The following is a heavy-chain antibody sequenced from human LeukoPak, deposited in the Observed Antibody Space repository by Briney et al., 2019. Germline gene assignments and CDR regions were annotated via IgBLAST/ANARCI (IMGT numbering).Heavy chain of an antibody. CDR3: ARGAGY. V-gene: IGHV4-38-2*02. CDR1: GYSISSGYY. J-gene: IGHJ4*02. Sequence: SETLSLTCTVSGYSISSGYYWGWIRQPPGKGLEWIGSIYHSGSTYYNPSLKSRVTISVDTSKNRFSLKLSSVTAADTAVYYCARGAGYWGQGTLVTVSS. CDR2: IYHSGST.